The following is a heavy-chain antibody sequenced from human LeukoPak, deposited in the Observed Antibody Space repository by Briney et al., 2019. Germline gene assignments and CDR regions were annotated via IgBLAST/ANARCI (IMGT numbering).Heavy chain of an antibody. J-gene: IGHJ4*02. D-gene: IGHD2-2*01. Sequence: GGSLRLSCAASGFTFSTYGMHWVRQAPGKGLEWVANIKQDGSEKYHVDSVKGRFTISRDNAKNSLYLQMDSLRVEDTAVYYCARGRECSGTGCYLPGIYWGQGILVTVSS. CDR2: IKQDGSEK. CDR1: GFTFSTYG. V-gene: IGHV3-7*01. CDR3: ARGRECSGTGCYLPGIY.